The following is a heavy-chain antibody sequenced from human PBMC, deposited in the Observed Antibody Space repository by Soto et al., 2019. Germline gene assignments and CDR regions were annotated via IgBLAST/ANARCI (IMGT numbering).Heavy chain of an antibody. D-gene: IGHD3-22*01. CDR1: GFTVSSNY. V-gene: IGHV3-66*01. CDR2: IYSGGST. CDR3: ARNQIVVVTGGPYYYGMDV. J-gene: IGHJ6*02. Sequence: SLRLSCAASGFTVSSNYMSWVRQAPGKGLEWVSVIYSGGSTYYADSVKGRFTISRDNSKNTLYLQMNCLRAEDTAVYYCARNQIVVVTGGPYYYGMDVWGQGTLVTVSS.